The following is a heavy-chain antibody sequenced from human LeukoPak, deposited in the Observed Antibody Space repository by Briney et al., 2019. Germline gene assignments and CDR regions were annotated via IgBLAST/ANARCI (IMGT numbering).Heavy chain of an antibody. J-gene: IGHJ4*02. CDR1: GFTFSSYG. CDR3: AKDQLLWFGELLKVYYFDY. CDR2: ISYDGSNK. D-gene: IGHD3-10*01. Sequence: GGSLRLSCAASGFTFSSYGMHWVRQAPGKGLEWVAVISYDGSNKYYADSVKGRFTISRDNSKNTLYLQMNSLRAEDTAVYYCAKDQLLWFGELLKVYYFDYWGQGTLVTVSS. V-gene: IGHV3-30*18.